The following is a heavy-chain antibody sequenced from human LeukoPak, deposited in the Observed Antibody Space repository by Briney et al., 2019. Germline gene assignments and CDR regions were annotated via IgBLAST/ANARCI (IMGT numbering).Heavy chain of an antibody. Sequence: GGSLRLSCAASGFSISNYWMHWVRQAPGKGLVWVSRINSDGRRPDYADSVKGRFTISRDNAKNTLYLQMTSLRPDDTAVYYCAREAEVVPATVGAYYYYYMDVWGKGTTVTVSS. V-gene: IGHV3-74*01. CDR1: GFSISNYW. D-gene: IGHD2-2*01. CDR2: INSDGRRP. J-gene: IGHJ6*03. CDR3: AREAEVVPATVGAYYYYYMDV.